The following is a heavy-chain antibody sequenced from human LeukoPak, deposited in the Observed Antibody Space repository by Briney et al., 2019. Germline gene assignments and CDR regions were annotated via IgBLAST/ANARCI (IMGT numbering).Heavy chain of an antibody. CDR3: AKDARRSSGWYFFDH. J-gene: IGHJ4*02. V-gene: IGHV3-23*01. CDR2: ISDSGGTT. Sequence: GGSLRPSCVASGFTFSNLAMGWVRQAPGKGLEGVSVISDSGGTTYYADSVKGRFTISRDNSRNTLYLQMNSLRVEDTAIYYCAKDARRSSGWYFFDHWGQGTLVTVSS. CDR1: GFTFSNLA. D-gene: IGHD6-19*01.